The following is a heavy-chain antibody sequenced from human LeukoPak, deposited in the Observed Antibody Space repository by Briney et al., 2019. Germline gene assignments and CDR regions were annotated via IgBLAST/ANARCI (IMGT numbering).Heavy chain of an antibody. J-gene: IGHJ6*02. V-gene: IGHV4-39*01. CDR2: TYYSGST. Sequence: SETLSLTCTVSGGSISSGTYYWGWIRQPPGKGLEWIGSTYYSGSTYYNPSLKSRVTISVDTSKNHFSLKLSSVTAADTAVYYCARHVSDYYYGMDVWGQGTTVTVSS. CDR1: GGSISSGTYY. CDR3: ARHVSDYYYGMDV.